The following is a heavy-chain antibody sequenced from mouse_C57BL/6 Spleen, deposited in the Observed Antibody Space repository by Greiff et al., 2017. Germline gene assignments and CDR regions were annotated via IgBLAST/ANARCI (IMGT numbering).Heavy chain of an antibody. CDR2: IDPETGGT. Sequence: QVHVKQSGAELVRPGASVTLSCKASGYTFTDYEMHWVKQTPVHGLEWIGAIDPETGGTAYNQKFKGKAILTADKSSSTAYMELRSLTSEDSAVYYCTRSGHYYGFFDYWGQGTTLTVSS. CDR3: TRSGHYYGFFDY. CDR1: GYTFTDYE. V-gene: IGHV1-15*01. J-gene: IGHJ2*01. D-gene: IGHD1-2*01.